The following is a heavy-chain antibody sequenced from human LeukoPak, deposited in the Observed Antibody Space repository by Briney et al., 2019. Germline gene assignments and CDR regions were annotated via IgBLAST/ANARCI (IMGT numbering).Heavy chain of an antibody. CDR3: ARSYRIAAAGRWFDP. CDR2: INTNTGNP. J-gene: IGHJ5*02. CDR1: GYTLTSYA. D-gene: IGHD6-13*01. V-gene: IGHV7-4-1*02. Sequence: ASVKVSCKASGYTLTSYAMNWVRQAPGQGLEWMGWINTNTGNPTYAQGFTGRFVFSLDTSVSTAYLQISSLKAEDTAVYYCARSYRIAAAGRWFDPWGQGTLVTVSS.